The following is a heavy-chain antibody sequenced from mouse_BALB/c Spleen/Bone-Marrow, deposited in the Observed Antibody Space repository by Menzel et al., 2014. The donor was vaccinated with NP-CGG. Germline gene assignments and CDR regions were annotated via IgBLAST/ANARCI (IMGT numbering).Heavy chain of an antibody. CDR2: IDPANGNT. V-gene: IGHV14-3*02. CDR3: ATYYRYDRRFAY. Sequence: VQLKQSGAELVKPGASVKLSCTASGFNIKDTYMHWVKQRPEQGLEWIGRIDPANGNTKYDPKFQSKATITADTSSNTAYLQLSSLTSEDTAVYYCATYYRYDRRFAYWGQGTLVTVSA. CDR1: GFNIKDTY. D-gene: IGHD2-14*01. J-gene: IGHJ3*01.